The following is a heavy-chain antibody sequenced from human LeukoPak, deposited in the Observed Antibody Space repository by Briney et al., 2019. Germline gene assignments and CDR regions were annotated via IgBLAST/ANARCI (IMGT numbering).Heavy chain of an antibody. CDR2: INPSSGGT. Sequence: ASVKVSCKASGYTFTGYYMHWVRQAPGQGLEWMGWINPSSGGTEYAQKFQGRVTMTGDTSISTAYMDLSSLISDDTAVYYCARGGSSSGSYYYGVDAWGQGTTVTVSS. V-gene: IGHV1-2*02. CDR3: ARGGSSSGSYYYGVDA. CDR1: GYTFTGYY. D-gene: IGHD3-10*01. J-gene: IGHJ6*02.